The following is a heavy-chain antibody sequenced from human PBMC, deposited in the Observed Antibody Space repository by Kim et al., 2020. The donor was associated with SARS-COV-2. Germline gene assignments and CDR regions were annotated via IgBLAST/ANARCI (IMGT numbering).Heavy chain of an antibody. CDR2: ISGSGGST. CDR3: AKEERRGYDFWSGYARSYGMDV. J-gene: IGHJ6*02. Sequence: GGSLRLSCAASGFTFSSYAMSWVRQAPGKGLEWVSAISGSGGSTYYADSVKGRFTISRDNSKNTLYLQMNSLRAEDTAVYYCAKEERRGYDFWSGYARSYGMDVWGQGTTVTVSS. V-gene: IGHV3-23*01. D-gene: IGHD3-3*01. CDR1: GFTFSSYA.